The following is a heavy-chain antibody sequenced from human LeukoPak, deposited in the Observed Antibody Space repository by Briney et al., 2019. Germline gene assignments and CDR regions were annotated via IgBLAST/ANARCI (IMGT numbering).Heavy chain of an antibody. D-gene: IGHD1-26*01. CDR2: ISGGAGST. V-gene: IGHV3-23*01. CDR3: AKYRTSPPYGLDV. Sequence: GGSLRLSCAASGFTFSTYSMNWVRQAPGKGLEWVSGISGGAGSTRYADSVKGRFTISRDNSKNTLYLQMNRLTVEDTDTYYCAKYRTSPPYGLDVWGQGTTVTVPS. J-gene: IGHJ6*02. CDR1: GFTFSTYS.